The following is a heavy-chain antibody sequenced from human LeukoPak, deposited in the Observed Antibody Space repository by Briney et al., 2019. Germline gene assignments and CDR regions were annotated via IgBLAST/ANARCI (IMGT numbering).Heavy chain of an antibody. Sequence: PGGSLRLSCAASGFTFSKHAMHWVRQAPGKGLEWVADISYDGSNKYYADSVKGRFNISRDNSKNPLSLQMNSLRAEDTAVYYCAREATSETAVDNFDYWGQGTLVTVSS. J-gene: IGHJ4*02. CDR1: GFTFSKHA. V-gene: IGHV3-30*04. CDR3: AREATSETAVDNFDY. CDR2: ISYDGSNK. D-gene: IGHD5-18*01.